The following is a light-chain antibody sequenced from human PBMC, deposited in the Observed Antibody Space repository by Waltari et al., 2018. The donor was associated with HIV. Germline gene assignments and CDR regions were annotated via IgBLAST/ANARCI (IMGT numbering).Light chain of an antibody. CDR1: SSDIGYYDY. Sequence: QSALTQPASVSGSPGQSIVLPCTGSSSDIGYYDYVSWYQQDPGQAPKALIYEVTSRPSGTSSRFSGSKSATTAFLAISKLQTDDEADYFCSSYTRRGTVVFGGGTRLTVL. CDR3: SSYTRRGTVV. J-gene: IGLJ2*01. V-gene: IGLV2-14*01. CDR2: EVT.